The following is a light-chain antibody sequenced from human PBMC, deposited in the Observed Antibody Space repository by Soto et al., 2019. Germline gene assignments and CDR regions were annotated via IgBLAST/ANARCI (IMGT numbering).Light chain of an antibody. CDR2: DVN. Sequence: QSALTQPPSASGSPGQSVTISCTGTSSDVGGYNYVSWYQQHPGKAPKVMIYDVNKRPSGVPDRFSGSKSGNTASLTVSGRQAEDEADYYCSSYAGSDNPFVFGTGTKLTVL. CDR3: SSYAGSDNPFV. J-gene: IGLJ1*01. V-gene: IGLV2-8*01. CDR1: SSDVGGYNY.